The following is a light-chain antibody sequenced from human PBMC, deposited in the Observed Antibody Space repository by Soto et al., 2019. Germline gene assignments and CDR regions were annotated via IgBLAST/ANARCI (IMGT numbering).Light chain of an antibody. J-gene: IGKJ1*01. CDR2: GAF. CDR1: QTVSSN. V-gene: IGKV3-15*01. CDR3: QQYNDWPLT. Sequence: IVMAQSPDTLSVSPGGRATLACRTSQTVSSNLAWYQQKPGQAPSLLIYGAFTRATGIPARFSGTGSGTEFTLTISSLQSEDFALYYCQQYNDWPLTFGQGTKVDI.